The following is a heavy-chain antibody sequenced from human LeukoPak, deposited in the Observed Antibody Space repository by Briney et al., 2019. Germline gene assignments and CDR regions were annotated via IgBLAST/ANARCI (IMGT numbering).Heavy chain of an antibody. CDR1: GFTFSSYA. D-gene: IGHD2-21*02. CDR2: ISGSGGST. CDR3: AKSSYCGGDCYLLAFDI. J-gene: IGHJ3*02. V-gene: IGHV3-23*01. Sequence: GGSLRLSCAASGFTFSSYAMSWVRQAPGKGLEWVSAISGSGGSTYYADSVKGRFTISRENSKNTLYLQMNSLRAEDTAVYYCAKSSYCGGDCYLLAFDIWGQGTMVTVSS.